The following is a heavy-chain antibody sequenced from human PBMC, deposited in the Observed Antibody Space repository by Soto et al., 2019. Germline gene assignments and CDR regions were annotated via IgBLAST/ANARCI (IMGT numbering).Heavy chain of an antibody. J-gene: IGHJ6*02. CDR2: MNPNSGNT. Sequence: ASVKVSCKASGYTFTSYDINWVRQATGQGLEWMGWMNPNSGNTGYAQKFQGRVTMTRNTSISTAYMELSSLRSEDTAVYYCARVQDATYYYDSSGYQNGYYYYGMDVWGQGTTVTVSS. D-gene: IGHD3-22*01. CDR1: GYTFTSYD. CDR3: ARVQDATYYYDSSGYQNGYYYYGMDV. V-gene: IGHV1-8*01.